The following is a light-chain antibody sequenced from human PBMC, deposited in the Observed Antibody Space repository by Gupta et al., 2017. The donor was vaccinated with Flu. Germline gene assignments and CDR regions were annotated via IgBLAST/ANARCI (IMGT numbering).Light chain of an antibody. CDR3: QHGDSFPLT. Sequence: QLSRHPSSASASIGDRVTITCRANESISSWLAWYQQKPGKAPHLLISAASSLQSGVPSRFSGSGFGTDFTLTISSLQPEDFATYYCQHGDSFPLTFGGGTKVEI. V-gene: IGKV1-12*01. J-gene: IGKJ4*01. CDR2: AAS. CDR1: ESISSW.